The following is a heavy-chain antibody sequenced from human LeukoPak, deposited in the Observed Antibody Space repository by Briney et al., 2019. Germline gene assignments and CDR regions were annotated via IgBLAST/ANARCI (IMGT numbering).Heavy chain of an antibody. J-gene: IGHJ5*02. CDR2: ISGSGGST. CDR1: GFTFSSYA. Sequence: GGPLRLSCAASGFTFSSYAMSWVRQAPGKGLEWVSAISGSGGSTYYADSVKGRFTISRDNSKNTLYLQMNSLRAEDTAVYYCAKDRLGSRDYYDSSGRRYNWFDPWGQGTLVTVSS. V-gene: IGHV3-23*01. D-gene: IGHD3-22*01. CDR3: AKDRLGSRDYYDSSGRRYNWFDP.